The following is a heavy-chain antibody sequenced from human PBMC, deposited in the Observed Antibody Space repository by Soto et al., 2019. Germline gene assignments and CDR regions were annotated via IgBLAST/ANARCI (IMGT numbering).Heavy chain of an antibody. V-gene: IGHV4-30-2*01. J-gene: IGHJ3*01. Sequence: QMQLQESGSRLVKPSQTVSLTCAVSGDSISSGGSSWNWIRQPPGKGLEWIGYIYDTGRTYYNPSLKSRVTISVDSSKTQFSLNLSSVTAADTAVYFCARGTQDYFDTSGYPTGLHFAFDLCGQGTMVTVSS. D-gene: IGHD3-22*01. CDR1: GDSISSGGSS. CDR2: IYDTGRT. CDR3: ARGTQDYFDTSGYPTGLHFAFDL.